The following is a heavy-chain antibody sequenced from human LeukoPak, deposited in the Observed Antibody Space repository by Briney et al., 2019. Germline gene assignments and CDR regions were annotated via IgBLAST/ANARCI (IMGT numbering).Heavy chain of an antibody. CDR3: ARGWGRPECRYCSSTSCYTGFDP. CDR2: INHSGST. CDR1: GGSFSGYY. V-gene: IGHV4-34*01. J-gene: IGHJ5*02. D-gene: IGHD2-2*02. Sequence: SETLSLTCAVYGGSFSGYYWSWIRQPPGKGLEWIGEINHSGSTNYNPSLKSRVTISVDTSKNQFSLKLSSVTAADTAVYYCARGWGRPECRYCSSTSCYTGFDPWGQGTLVTVSS.